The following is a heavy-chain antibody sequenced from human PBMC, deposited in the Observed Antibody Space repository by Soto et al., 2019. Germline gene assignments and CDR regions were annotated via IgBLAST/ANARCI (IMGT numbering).Heavy chain of an antibody. V-gene: IGHV4-31*03. D-gene: IGHD2-2*01. CDR1: GDAIYIGGYY. J-gene: IGHJ5*02. CDR2: IYHTGKT. Sequence: PSETLSLTCTVAGDAIYIGGYYWTWIRQHPGKGLEWIGYIYHTGKTYYNPSLESRVTMSVDTSKNQFSLKLASVTAADTAVYYCAGDGSSTSNWFDPWGQGTLVTVSS. CDR3: AGDGSSTSNWFDP.